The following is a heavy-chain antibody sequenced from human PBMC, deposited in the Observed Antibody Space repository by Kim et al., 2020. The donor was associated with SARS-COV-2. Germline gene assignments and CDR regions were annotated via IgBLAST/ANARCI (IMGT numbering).Heavy chain of an antibody. CDR3: ARADYGSGSYYLLDYYYGMDV. D-gene: IGHD3-10*01. Sequence: GGSLRLSCAASGFTFSSYWMHWVRQAPGKGLVWVSRINSDGSSTSYADSVKGRFTISRDNAKNTLYLQMNSLRAEDTAVYYCARADYGSGSYYLLDYYYGMDVWGQGTTVTVSS. J-gene: IGHJ6*02. CDR1: GFTFSSYW. CDR2: INSDGSST. V-gene: IGHV3-74*01.